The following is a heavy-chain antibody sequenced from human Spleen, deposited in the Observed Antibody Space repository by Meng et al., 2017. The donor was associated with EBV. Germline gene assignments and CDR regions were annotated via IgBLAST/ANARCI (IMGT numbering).Heavy chain of an antibody. CDR3: AVRDGHGWAAGS. Sequence: VARVGLGGGWVKPGGSLTLSCATPGFTFSIYSYNWVRQAPGKGLEWVSSISVSGSHIDYAESVKGRFTVSRDNSKNSLYLHMDRLTFEDTAIYYCAVRDGHGWAAGSWGQGTLVTVSS. V-gene: IGHV3-21*04. CDR2: ISVSGSHI. J-gene: IGHJ5*02. D-gene: IGHD3-10*01. CDR1: GFTFSIYS.